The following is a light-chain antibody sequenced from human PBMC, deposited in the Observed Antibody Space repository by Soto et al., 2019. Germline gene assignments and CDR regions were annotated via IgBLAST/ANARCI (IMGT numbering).Light chain of an antibody. J-gene: IGKJ2*01. Sequence: DIQMTQSPSSLSASVGDRVTITCRASQSISSYLNWYQQKPGKAPKLLIYAASSLQSGVPSRFSGSGSGTDFSLTISSLQPEDFATYYCQLRYRTPPYTFGQGTKLEIK. CDR1: QSISSY. CDR2: AAS. V-gene: IGKV1-39*01. CDR3: QLRYRTPPYT.